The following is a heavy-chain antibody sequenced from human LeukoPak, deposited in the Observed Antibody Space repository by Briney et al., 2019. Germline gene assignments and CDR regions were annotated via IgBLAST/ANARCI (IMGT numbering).Heavy chain of an antibody. CDR2: IYHSGST. CDR3: ASSLLSTSGGGADY. V-gene: IGHV4-30-2*01. D-gene: IGHD2-2*01. Sequence: PSQTLSLTCTVSGGSISSGGYYWSWIRQPPGKGLEWIGYIYHSGSTYYNPSLKSRVTISVDRSKNQFSLKLSSVTAADTAVYYCASSLLSTSGGGADYWGQGTLVTVSS. CDR1: GGSISSGGYY. J-gene: IGHJ4*02.